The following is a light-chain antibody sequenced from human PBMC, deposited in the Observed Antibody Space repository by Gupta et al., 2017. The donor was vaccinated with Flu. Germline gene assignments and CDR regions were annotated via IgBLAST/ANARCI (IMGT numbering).Light chain of an antibody. J-gene: IGKJ2*01. CDR1: QNINTY. CDR3: QQTHSTPPT. V-gene: IGKV1-39*01. Sequence: DIQMTQSPSSLSASVGDRVTITCRASQNINTYLNWYQQRPGNSPKLLIYGASSLQSGVPSRFRGSGSGTNFILTISSLQAGDFATYYCQQTHSTPPTFGQGTKLDLK. CDR2: GAS.